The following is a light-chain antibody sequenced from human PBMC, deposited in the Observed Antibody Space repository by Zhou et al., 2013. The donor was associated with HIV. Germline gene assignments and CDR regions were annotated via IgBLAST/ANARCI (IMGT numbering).Light chain of an antibody. Sequence: DIQMTQSPSSVSASVGDRVTITCRASQDVRNWVAWYQQKPGQPPKLLIFAASTLQSGVPSRFSGSGSGTVFTLTINSLQPDDFATYYCQQANSFLPLTFGGGTKVEVE. V-gene: IGKV1-12*01. CDR2: AAS. J-gene: IGKJ4*01. CDR3: QQANSFLPLT. CDR1: QDVRNW.